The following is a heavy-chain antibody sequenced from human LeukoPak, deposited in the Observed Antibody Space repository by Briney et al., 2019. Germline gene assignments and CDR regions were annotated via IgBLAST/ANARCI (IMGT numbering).Heavy chain of an antibody. V-gene: IGHV1-2*06. J-gene: IGHJ4*02. CDR3: ARKPRTAYYYDSSGYFEPPDY. D-gene: IGHD3-22*01. Sequence: EASVKVSCKASGYTFTGYYMHWVRQAPGQGLEWMGRINPNSGGTNSGQGHHDQGTSISTAYMELSRLRSEDTAVYYCARKPRTAYYYDSSGYFEPPDYWGQGTLVTVSS. CDR1: GYTFTGYY. CDR2: INPNSGGT.